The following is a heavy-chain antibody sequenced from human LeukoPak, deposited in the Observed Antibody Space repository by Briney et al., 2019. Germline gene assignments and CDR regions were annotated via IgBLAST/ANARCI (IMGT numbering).Heavy chain of an antibody. CDR1: GYSISSGYY. CDR2: IYHSGST. Sequence: SETLSLTCTVSGYSISSGYYWGWIRQPPGKGLEWIGSIYHSGSTYYNPSLKSRVTISVDTSKNQFSLKLSSVTAADTAVYYCARLVYHGYAAYGAFDIWGQGTMVTVSS. CDR3: ARLVYHGYAAYGAFDI. J-gene: IGHJ3*02. V-gene: IGHV4-38-2*02. D-gene: IGHD3-10*01.